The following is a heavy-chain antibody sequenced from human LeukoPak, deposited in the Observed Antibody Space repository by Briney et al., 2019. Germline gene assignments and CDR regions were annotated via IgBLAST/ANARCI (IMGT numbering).Heavy chain of an antibody. Sequence: PSETLSLTCAVSGVSISPYYWGWVRQTPGKGVEWIGYIHTSGSNNHYPSLKSRVTISVDKSKNHFSLRLTSVPAADTAVYYCARLSAAVHLGAFDLWGQGTMVTVSS. J-gene: IGHJ3*01. D-gene: IGHD3-3*01. V-gene: IGHV4-4*09. CDR2: IHTSGSN. CDR1: GVSISPYY. CDR3: ARLSAAVHLGAFDL.